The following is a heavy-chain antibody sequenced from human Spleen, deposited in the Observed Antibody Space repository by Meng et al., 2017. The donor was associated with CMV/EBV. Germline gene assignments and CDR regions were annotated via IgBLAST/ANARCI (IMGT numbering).Heavy chain of an antibody. CDR2: IYYSGST. J-gene: IGHJ4*02. CDR3: ARGSAKAWNYPDY. Sequence: SETLSLTCTVSGGSISSYYWSWIRQPPGKGLEWIGYIYYSGSTNYNPSLKSRATISVDTSKNQFSLKLSSVTAADTAVYYCARGSAKAWNYPDYWGQGTLVTVSS. D-gene: IGHD1-1*01. CDR1: GGSISSYY. V-gene: IGHV4-59*01.